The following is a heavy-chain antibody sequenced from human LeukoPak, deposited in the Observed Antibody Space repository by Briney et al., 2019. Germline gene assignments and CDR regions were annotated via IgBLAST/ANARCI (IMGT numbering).Heavy chain of an antibody. V-gene: IGHV3-48*03. J-gene: IGHJ4*02. Sequence: GGSLRLSCAASGFLFSSFEINWVRQAPGKGLEWVSYISSSGITIYYADSVKGRFTISRDNAKNSLYLQMNSLRAEDTAVYYCAREMGGYPFDYWGQGTLVTVSS. CDR3: AREMGGYPFDY. CDR2: ISSSGITI. D-gene: IGHD5-12*01. CDR1: GFLFSSFE.